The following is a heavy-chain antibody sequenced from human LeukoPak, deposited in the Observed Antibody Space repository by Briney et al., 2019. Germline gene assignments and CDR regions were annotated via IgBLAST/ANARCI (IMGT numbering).Heavy chain of an antibody. J-gene: IGHJ4*02. V-gene: IGHV4-34*01. CDR2: INYSGGT. D-gene: IGHD3-9*01. CDR1: GGSFSGYY. Sequence: KSSETLSLTCAVYGGSFSGYYWSWIRQPPGKGLEWIGEINYSGGTNYNPSLKSRVTISVDMSKNQFSLKLSSVTAADTAVYYCARVKYYDILTGYVFDYWGQGTLVTVSS. CDR3: ARVKYYDILTGYVFDY.